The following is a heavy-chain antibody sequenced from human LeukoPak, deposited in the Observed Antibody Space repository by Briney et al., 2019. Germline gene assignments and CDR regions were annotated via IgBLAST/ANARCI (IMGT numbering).Heavy chain of an antibody. CDR2: INWNGGST. V-gene: IGHV3-20*04. Sequence: GSQRLSCAASGFTFDDYGMSWVRQAPGKGLEWVSGINWNGGSTGYADSVKGRFTISRDNAKNSLYLQMNSLRTEDTALYYCAKDRDGGYYDSSGYPDYWGQGTLVTVSS. CDR3: AKDRDGGYYDSSGYPDY. CDR1: GFTFDDYG. J-gene: IGHJ4*02. D-gene: IGHD3-22*01.